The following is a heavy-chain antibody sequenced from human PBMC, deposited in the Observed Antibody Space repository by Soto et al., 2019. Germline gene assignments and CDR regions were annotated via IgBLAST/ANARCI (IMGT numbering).Heavy chain of an antibody. V-gene: IGHV4-4*02. D-gene: IGHD1-26*01. CDR1: GFSILRNNW. Sequence: SAPLSLTCALSGFSILRNNWWSWVRQAPGKGLEWIGEVYRSGLTHYNSSLMSRVTISVDTSKNQFSLKLSSVTAADTGMYYCARQGVGGWTGHWGQG. J-gene: IGHJ1*01. CDR3: ARQGVGGWTGH. CDR2: VYRSGLT.